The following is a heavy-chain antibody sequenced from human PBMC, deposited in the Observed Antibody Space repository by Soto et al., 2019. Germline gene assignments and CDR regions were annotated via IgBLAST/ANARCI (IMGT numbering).Heavy chain of an antibody. CDR1: GFTFSDHA. V-gene: IGHV3-23*01. CDR2: ISGGGSGA. D-gene: IGHD2-15*01. Sequence: EVQLLESGGGLVQPGGSLRLSCIASGFTFSDHAMTWVRQAPGKGLEWLSGISGGGSGAYYADSVKGRFTVSRANSNNTLFLQMDSLRVEDTAVYYCAIDLWWYTHWGQGTLVTVSS. CDR3: AIDLWWYTH. J-gene: IGHJ4*02.